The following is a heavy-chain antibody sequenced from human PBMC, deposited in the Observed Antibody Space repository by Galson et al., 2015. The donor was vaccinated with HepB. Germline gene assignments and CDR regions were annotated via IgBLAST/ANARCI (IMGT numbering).Heavy chain of an antibody. CDR3: ARGGIRGYSYGLDAFDI. D-gene: IGHD5-18*01. CDR2: INSDGSST. J-gene: IGHJ3*02. Sequence: SLRLSCAASGFTFSSYWMHWVRQAPGKGLVWASRINSDGSSTSYADSVKGRFTISRDNAKNTLYLQMNSLRAEDTAVYYCARGGIRGYSYGLDAFDIWGQGTMATVSS. CDR1: GFTFSSYW. V-gene: IGHV3-74*01.